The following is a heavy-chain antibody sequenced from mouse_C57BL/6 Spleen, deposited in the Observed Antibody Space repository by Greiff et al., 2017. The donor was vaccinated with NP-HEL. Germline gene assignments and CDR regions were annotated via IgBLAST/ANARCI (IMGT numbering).Heavy chain of an antibody. Sequence: QVQLKESGAELAKPGASVKLSCKASGYTFTSYWMHWVKQRPGQGLGWIGYINPSSGYTKYNQKFKDKATLTADKSSSTAYMQLSSLTYEDSAVYYCARSPLYGSDYFDYWGQGTTLTVSS. CDR3: ARSPLYGSDYFDY. V-gene: IGHV1-7*01. CDR1: GYTFTSYW. D-gene: IGHD1-1*01. J-gene: IGHJ2*01. CDR2: INPSSGYT.